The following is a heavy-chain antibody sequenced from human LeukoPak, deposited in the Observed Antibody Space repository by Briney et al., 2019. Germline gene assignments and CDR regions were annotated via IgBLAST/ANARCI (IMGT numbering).Heavy chain of an antibody. CDR1: GFTSIPSE. CDR2: ISHTGSLI. CDR3: SSYCSEGTCYGYFHH. V-gene: IGHV3-48*03. J-gene: IGHJ1*01. D-gene: IGHD2-15*01. Sequence: PGGSLRLPCAASGFTSIPSELNWVRQAPGKGLEWISYISHTGSLIYYADSVKGRFTISRDNANNFLYLQMDSLRVEDTGIYYCSSYCSEGTCYGYFHHWGQGTLVSVSS.